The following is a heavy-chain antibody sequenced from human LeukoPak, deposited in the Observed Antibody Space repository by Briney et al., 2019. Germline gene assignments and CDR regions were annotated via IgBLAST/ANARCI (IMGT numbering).Heavy chain of an antibody. CDR1: GDSISSYY. D-gene: IGHD6-25*01. CDR2: IYYSGST. CDR3: ARQGGGFWYFDL. Sequence: SETLSLTCTVSGDSISSYYWSWLRQPPGKGLEWIGYIYYSGSTNYNPSLKSRVTISVDTSKNQFSLKLSSATAADTAVYYCARQGGGFWYFDLWGRGTLVTVSS. V-gene: IGHV4-59*08. J-gene: IGHJ2*01.